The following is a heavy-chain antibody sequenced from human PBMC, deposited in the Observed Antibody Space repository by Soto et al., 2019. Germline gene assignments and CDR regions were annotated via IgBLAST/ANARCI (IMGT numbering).Heavy chain of an antibody. CDR2: IIPVFGTT. CDR1: GGLFSSFA. Sequence: SVKVSCKDSGGLFSSFAISWVRQAPGQGLEWMGGIIPVFGTTNYAQKFQGRVTITADESTNTAYMELSSLTSDDTAMYYCARGGGPYVWFNEFWGQGT. V-gene: IGHV1-69*13. J-gene: IGHJ4*02. D-gene: IGHD3-16*01. CDR3: ARGGGPYVWFNEF.